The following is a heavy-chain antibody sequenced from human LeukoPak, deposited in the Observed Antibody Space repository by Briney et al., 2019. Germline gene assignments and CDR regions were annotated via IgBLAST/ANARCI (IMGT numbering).Heavy chain of an antibody. J-gene: IGHJ5*02. CDR3: AKDQGYCSGGSCYSGTYNWFDP. D-gene: IGHD2-15*01. V-gene: IGHV3-21*01. CDR1: GFTFSSYS. CDR2: ISSSSSYI. Sequence: GGSLRLSCAASGFTFSSYSMNWVRQAPGKGLEWVSSISSSSSYIYYADSVKGRFTISRDNAKDSLYLQMNSLRAEDTAVYYCAKDQGYCSGGSCYSGTYNWFDPWGQGTLVTVSS.